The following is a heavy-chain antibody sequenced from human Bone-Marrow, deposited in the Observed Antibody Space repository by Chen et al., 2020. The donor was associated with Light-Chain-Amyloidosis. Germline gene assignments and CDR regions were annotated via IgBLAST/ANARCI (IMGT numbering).Heavy chain of an antibody. CDR1: GSPFDDFA. D-gene: IGHD1-1*01. J-gene: IGHJ6*03. CDR3: VKSFAPHWYYMDV. V-gene: IGHV3-9*01. Sequence: EAQLVESGGGLVQPGRSLRLSCAASGSPFDDFAMHWVRQAPGKGLEWVSGISWNSGIMGYAESVRGRFNISRDNAKNSLDLQMNSLRPEDTALYYCVKSFAPHWYYMDVWGKGTSVTVSS. CDR2: ISWNSGIM.